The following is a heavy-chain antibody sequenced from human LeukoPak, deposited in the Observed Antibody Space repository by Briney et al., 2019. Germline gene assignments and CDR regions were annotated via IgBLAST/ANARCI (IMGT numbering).Heavy chain of an antibody. V-gene: IGHV1-2*02. CDR1: GYTFTGYY. D-gene: IGHD3-10*01. J-gene: IGHJ4*02. CDR3: AREGDITMVRGVRFDY. CDR2: INPNSGGT. Sequence: ASVKVSCKASGYTFTGYYMHWVRHAPGQGLEWMGWINPNSGGTNYAQKFQGRVTMTRDTSISTAYMELSRLRSDDTAVYYCAREGDITMVRGVRFDYWGQGTLVTVSS.